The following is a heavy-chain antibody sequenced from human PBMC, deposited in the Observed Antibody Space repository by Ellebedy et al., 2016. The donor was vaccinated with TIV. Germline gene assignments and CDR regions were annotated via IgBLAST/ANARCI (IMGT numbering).Heavy chain of an antibody. CDR2: ITASGDDT. D-gene: IGHD1-14*01. Sequence: PGGSLRLSCAASGFTLSDYWMHWVRQAPGKGLEWVSTITASGDDTFYADSVRGRFIISRDTSKNTLFLQMNSLRAEDTAVYHCANSNRFDYWGQGTLVTVSS. J-gene: IGHJ4*02. V-gene: IGHV3-23*01. CDR1: GFTLSDYW. CDR3: ANSNRFDY.